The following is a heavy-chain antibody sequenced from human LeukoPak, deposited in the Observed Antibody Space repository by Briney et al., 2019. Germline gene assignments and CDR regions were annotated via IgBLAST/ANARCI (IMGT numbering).Heavy chain of an antibody. CDR1: GFTFSDFT. V-gene: IGHV3-21*01. Sequence: TGGSLRLSCAASGFTFSDFTMNWVRQAPGKGLEWVSCIGGSSSSYIYYSDSVRGRFTISRDNAKNSLHLQMNSLTAEDTAVYYCARAVPGLDYWGQGILVTVSS. J-gene: IGHJ4*02. CDR3: ARAVPGLDY. D-gene: IGHD1-14*01. CDR2: IGGSSSSYI.